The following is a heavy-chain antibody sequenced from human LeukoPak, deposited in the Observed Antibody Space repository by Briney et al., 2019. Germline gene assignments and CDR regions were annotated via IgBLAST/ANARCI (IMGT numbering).Heavy chain of an antibody. CDR3: GKAGVRRFDY. CDR2: IRYDGSNK. CDR1: GFTFSSYG. D-gene: IGHD1-1*01. J-gene: IGHJ4*02. V-gene: IGHV3-30*02. Sequence: GGSLRLSCAASGFTFSSYGMHWVRQAPGKGLEWVAFIRYDGSNKYYADSVKGRFTISRDNSKNTLYLQMNSLRAEDTAVYYCGKAGVRRFDYWGQGTLVTVSS.